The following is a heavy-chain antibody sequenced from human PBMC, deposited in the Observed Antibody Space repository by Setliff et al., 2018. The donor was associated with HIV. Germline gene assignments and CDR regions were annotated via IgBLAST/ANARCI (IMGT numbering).Heavy chain of an antibody. V-gene: IGHV3-23*01. D-gene: IGHD3-22*01. CDR2: VAGNAVNT. CDR1: GYTFNNYA. Sequence: LRLSCAASGYTFNNYAMSWVRQAPGKGLEWVSTVAGNAVNTYHADSVKGRFTISRDNSKNTLYLQMNSLRAEDTVVYFCAKGFYYDSGDGRVRAFDIWGQGTMVTVSS. CDR3: AKGFYYDSGDGRVRAFDI. J-gene: IGHJ3*02.